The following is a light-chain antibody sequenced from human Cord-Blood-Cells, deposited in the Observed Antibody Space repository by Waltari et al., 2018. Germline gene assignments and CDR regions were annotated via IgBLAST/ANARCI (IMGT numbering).Light chain of an antibody. CDR1: SRDVGGYNS. J-gene: IGLJ1*01. Sequence: QSALTQPASVSGSPGQSITIPCTGTSRDVGGYNSVSCYQQHPGKAPKLMIYDVSNRPSGVSNRFSGSKSGNTASLTISGLQAEDEADYYCSSYTSSSTLVVFGTGTKVTVL. CDR3: SSYTSSSTLVV. CDR2: DVS. V-gene: IGLV2-14*01.